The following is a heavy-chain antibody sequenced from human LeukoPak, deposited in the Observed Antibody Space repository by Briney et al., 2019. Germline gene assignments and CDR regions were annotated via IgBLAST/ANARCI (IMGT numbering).Heavy chain of an antibody. D-gene: IGHD3-10*01. J-gene: IGHJ1*01. V-gene: IGHV3-74*03. CDR1: GFTFSGAW. Sequence: PGGSLRLSSAAPGFTFSGAWMHWVRQAPGRRLVWVSRINNDGATTMYADSVKGRFTLSRDNAKNTLYLQMNSLRAEDTAVYYCAKVSGPGMNEYFHLWGQGTLVTVSS. CDR3: AKVSGPGMNEYFHL. CDR2: INNDGATT.